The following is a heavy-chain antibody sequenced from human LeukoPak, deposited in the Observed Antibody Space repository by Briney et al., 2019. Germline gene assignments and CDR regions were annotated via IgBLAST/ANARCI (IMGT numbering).Heavy chain of an antibody. D-gene: IGHD3-16*01. V-gene: IGHV3-23*01. CDR1: GFTLSNYA. CDR2: ISGGTDAT. Sequence: PGGSLRLSCVGSGFTLSNYAMSWVRQAPGKGLQWVSLISGGTDATYYADSVKGRFTISRDNSKNTLYLQMNSLRAEDTAVYYCAKDGGDSPGHELFDYRGQGILVTVSS. CDR3: AKDGGDSPGHELFDY. J-gene: IGHJ4*02.